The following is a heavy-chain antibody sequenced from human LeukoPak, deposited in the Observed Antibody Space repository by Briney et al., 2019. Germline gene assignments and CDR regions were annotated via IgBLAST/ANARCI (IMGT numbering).Heavy chain of an antibody. CDR1: GGSISSSSYY. V-gene: IGHV4-39*01. CDR2: IYYSGST. D-gene: IGHD3-22*01. CDR3: ARGNYYDSSGLEEHDAFDI. Sequence: SETLSLTCTVSGGSISSSSYYWGWIRQPPGKGLEWIGSIYYSGSTYYNPSLKRRVTISVDTSKNQFSLKLSSVTPADTAVYYCARGNYYDSSGLEEHDAFDIWGQGTMVTVSS. J-gene: IGHJ3*02.